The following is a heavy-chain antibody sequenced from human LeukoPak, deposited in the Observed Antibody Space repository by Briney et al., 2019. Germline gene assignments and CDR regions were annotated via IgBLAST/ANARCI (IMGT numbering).Heavy chain of an antibody. Sequence: SETLSLTCAVYGGSFSGYYWSWIRQPPGQGLEWLAEINHGGSTSYSPSLKSRLSISVDRSKNQFSLKLTSVTAADTAVYYCARIVDSAMLANVGFDYWGQGTLVTVSS. J-gene: IGHJ4*02. CDR3: ARIVDSAMLANVGFDY. CDR2: INHGGST. CDR1: GGSFSGYY. V-gene: IGHV4-34*01. D-gene: IGHD5-18*01.